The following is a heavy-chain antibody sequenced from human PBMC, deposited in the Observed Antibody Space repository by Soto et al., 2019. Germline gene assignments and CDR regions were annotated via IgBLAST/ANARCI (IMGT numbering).Heavy chain of an antibody. Sequence: VQLVESGGGEVQPGRSLRLSCAASGFTYTDFALHWVRQAPGKGLEWVAIISYVGSDKYYADSVKGRFAIYRDNPKNTLYLEMNSLRHVDTAVYFCARRACDSYYAIDVWGQGTTVTVFS. CDR2: ISYVGSDK. CDR1: GFTYTDFA. J-gene: IGHJ6*02. D-gene: IGHD3-22*01. CDR3: ARRACDSYYAIDV. V-gene: IGHV3-30*09.